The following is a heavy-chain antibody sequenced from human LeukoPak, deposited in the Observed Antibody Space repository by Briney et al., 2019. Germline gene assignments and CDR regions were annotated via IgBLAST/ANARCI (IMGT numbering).Heavy chain of an antibody. CDR2: IYPGDSDT. CDR3: ARPPYEGAFDI. Sequence: GESLKISCQGSGYSFTSYWIGWVGQTPGKGLEWMGIIYPGDSDTRYSPSFQGQVTISADKSISTANLQWSSLKASDTAMYYCARPPYEGAFDIWGQGKMVTVSS. J-gene: IGHJ3*02. D-gene: IGHD3-3*01. V-gene: IGHV5-51*01. CDR1: GYSFTSYW.